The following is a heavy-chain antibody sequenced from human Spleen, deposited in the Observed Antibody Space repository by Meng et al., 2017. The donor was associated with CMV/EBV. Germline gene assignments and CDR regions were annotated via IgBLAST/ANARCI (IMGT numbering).Heavy chain of an antibody. J-gene: IGHJ6*02. CDR2: IIPIFGTA. CDR3: ARDSYLDCSSTSCYTENLNYYYYGMDV. D-gene: IGHD2-2*02. V-gene: IGHV1-69*05. Sequence: SVKVSCKASGGTFSSYAISWVRQAPGQGLEWMGGIIPIFGTANYAQKFQGRVTITTDESTSTAYMELSSLRSEDTAVYYCARDSYLDCSSTSCYTENLNYYYYGMDVWGQGTTVTVSS. CDR1: GGTFSSYA.